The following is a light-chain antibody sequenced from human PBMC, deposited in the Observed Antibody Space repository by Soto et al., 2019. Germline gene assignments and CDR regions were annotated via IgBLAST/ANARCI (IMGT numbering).Light chain of an antibody. Sequence: QSVLTQPASVSGSLGQSINISCTGNSNDFGGQNYVSWYQQHPGRATKLILYEVSKRPSGVSNRFSGSKSGNTASLTISPLQAEDVADYYCSSYTDVVTLEVFGPGTKVTVL. CDR1: SNDFGGQNY. J-gene: IGLJ1*01. CDR2: EVS. CDR3: SSYTDVVTLEV. V-gene: IGLV2-14*01.